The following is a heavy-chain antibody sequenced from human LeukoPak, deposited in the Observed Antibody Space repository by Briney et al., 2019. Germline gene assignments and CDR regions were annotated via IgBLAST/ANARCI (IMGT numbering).Heavy chain of an antibody. CDR1: RGPIRSSSYS. CDR2: IYYSGSP. J-gene: IGHJ4*02. V-gene: IGHV4-39*01. CDR3: ARQKPDSSSWKSTFDY. Sequence: SETLSLTCTVPRGPIRSSSYSSGCFRQPPGNGLEWIGRIYYSGSPNYNPSLKSRVTISVDTSKNQFSLKLSSVTAADTAVYYCARQKPDSSSWKSTFDYWGQGTLVTVSS. D-gene: IGHD6-13*01.